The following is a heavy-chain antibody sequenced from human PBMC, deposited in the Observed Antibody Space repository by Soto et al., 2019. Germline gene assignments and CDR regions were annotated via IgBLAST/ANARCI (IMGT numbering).Heavy chain of an antibody. CDR1: GFSLNSKAVG. J-gene: IGHJ4*02. CDR2: IYWDDDK. Sequence: QITLKESGPTLVKPTQTLTLTCSFSGFSLNSKAVGVGWIRQPPGKALEWLALIYWDDDKRYSPSLKSRLTITKDNSKNQVVLIMTNVDPVDTATYYCVHRWSGNWYAYWGQGTLVTVSS. D-gene: IGHD6-13*01. V-gene: IGHV2-5*02. CDR3: VHRWSGNWYAY.